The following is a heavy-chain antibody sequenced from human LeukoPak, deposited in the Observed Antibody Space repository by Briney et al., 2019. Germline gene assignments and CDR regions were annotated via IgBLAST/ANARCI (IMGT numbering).Heavy chain of an antibody. D-gene: IGHD3-22*01. CDR2: IYYSGST. V-gene: IGHV4-31*03. CDR3: WGYYYDKRDAFDI. Sequence: SETLSLTCTVSGGSISSGGYYWSWIRQHPGKGLEWIGYIYYSGSTYYNPSLKGRVTISVDTSKNQFSLKLSSVTAADTAVYYCWGYYYDKRDAFDIWGQGTMVTVSS. CDR1: GGSISSGGYY. J-gene: IGHJ3*02.